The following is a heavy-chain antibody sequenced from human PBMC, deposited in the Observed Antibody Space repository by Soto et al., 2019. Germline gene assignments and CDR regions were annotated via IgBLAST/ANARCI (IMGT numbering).Heavy chain of an antibody. CDR1: GFTFSSYA. CDR2: ISGSGGST. CDR3: AQVLSGYHTRYALDI. Sequence: EVQLLESGGGLVQPGGSLRLSCAASGFTFSSYAMSWVRQAPGKGLEWVSAISGSGGSTFYADSVKGRFTISRDNSKSTLYLQMNSLRAEDTAVYYCAQVLSGYHTRYALDIWGQGTMVTVSS. V-gene: IGHV3-23*01. D-gene: IGHD3-22*01. J-gene: IGHJ3*02.